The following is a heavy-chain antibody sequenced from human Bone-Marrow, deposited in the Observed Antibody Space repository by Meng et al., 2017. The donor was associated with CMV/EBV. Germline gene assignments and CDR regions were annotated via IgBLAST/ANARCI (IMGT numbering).Heavy chain of an antibody. CDR2: IYTSGST. J-gene: IGHJ5*02. Sequence: QVHAQESGPGLVKPSATLSLTCTVSGGSISSYYWSWIRQPAGKGLEWIGRIYTSGSTNYNPSLKSRVTMSVDTSKNQFSLKLSSVTAADTAVYYCARFNSYGSGSRKFPNWFDPWGQGTLVTVSS. CDR3: ARFNSYGSGSRKFPNWFDP. V-gene: IGHV4-4*07. D-gene: IGHD3-10*01. CDR1: GGSISSYY.